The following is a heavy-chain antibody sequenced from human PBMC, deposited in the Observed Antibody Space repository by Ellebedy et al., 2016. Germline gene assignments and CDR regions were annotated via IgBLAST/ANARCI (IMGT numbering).Heavy chain of an antibody. CDR2: ITSSGDYI. Sequence: GESLKISXAASGFTFSGYSMNWVRQAPGKGLEWVSSITSSGDYIYYADSVKGRFTISRDNAKNSLYLQMNSLRAEDTAVYYCARDGSEWSRDYWGQGTLVTVSS. CDR1: GFTFSGYS. D-gene: IGHD3-3*01. CDR3: ARDGSEWSRDY. V-gene: IGHV3-21*01. J-gene: IGHJ4*02.